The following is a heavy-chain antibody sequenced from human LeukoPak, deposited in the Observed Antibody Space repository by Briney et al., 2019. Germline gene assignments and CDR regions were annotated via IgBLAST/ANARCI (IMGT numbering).Heavy chain of an antibody. V-gene: IGHV4-39*01. CDR1: GGSINSSSYY. D-gene: IGHD6-6*01. Sequence: SETLSLTCTVSGGSINSSSYYWGWIRQPPGKGLEWIGSIYYSGSTYYNPSLKSRVTISVDTSKNQFSLKLSSVTAADTAVYYCARHVGGYSSSSSDDYWGQGTLVTVSS. J-gene: IGHJ4*02. CDR2: IYYSGST. CDR3: ARHVGGYSSSSSDDY.